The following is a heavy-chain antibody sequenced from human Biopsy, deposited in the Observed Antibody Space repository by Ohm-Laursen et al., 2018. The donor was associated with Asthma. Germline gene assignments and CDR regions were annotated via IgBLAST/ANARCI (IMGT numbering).Heavy chain of an antibody. Sequence: AASVKVSCKASGYTFIGCHIHWMRQAPAQGLEWMGRINPSSGGTNYAQKFQGRVTMTRDTSISTAYMEVSRLRSDDTAVSYCARGQKSAGDRWFDPWGQGTLVTVSS. CDR3: ARGQKSAGDRWFDP. CDR1: GYTFIGCH. CDR2: INPSSGGT. V-gene: IGHV1-2*06. D-gene: IGHD6-13*01. J-gene: IGHJ5*02.